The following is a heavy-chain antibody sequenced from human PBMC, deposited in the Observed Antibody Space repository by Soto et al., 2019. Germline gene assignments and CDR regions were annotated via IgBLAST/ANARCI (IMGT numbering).Heavy chain of an antibody. CDR3: ARDEFASSGRNSGFDH. Sequence: QVQLVESGGGVVQPGMSLRLSCAVSGFTFSNFAMHWVRQVPGTGMEWVAVISFDGINQFYADSVKGRFSISRDDSKNTLYLEMNSLRAEDTAVYYCARDEFASSGRNSGFDHWAQGTLVTVSS. CDR1: GFTFSNFA. CDR2: ISFDGINQ. D-gene: IGHD3-22*01. V-gene: IGHV3-30-3*01. J-gene: IGHJ4*02.